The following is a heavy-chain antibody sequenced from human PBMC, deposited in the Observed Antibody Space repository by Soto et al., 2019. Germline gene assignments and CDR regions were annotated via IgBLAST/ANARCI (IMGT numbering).Heavy chain of an antibody. CDR1: GFTFSSYG. Sequence: VGSLRLSCAASGFTFSSYGMHWVRQAPGKGLEWVAVIWYDGSNKYYADSVKGRFTISRDNSKNTLYLQMNSLRAEDTAVYYCARGLGDIVVVPAAIGYWGQGTLVTVSS. D-gene: IGHD2-2*01. CDR2: IWYDGSNK. CDR3: ARGLGDIVVVPAAIGY. V-gene: IGHV3-33*01. J-gene: IGHJ4*02.